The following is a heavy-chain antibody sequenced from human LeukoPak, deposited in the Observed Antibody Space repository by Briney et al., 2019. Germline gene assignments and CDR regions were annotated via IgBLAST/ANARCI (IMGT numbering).Heavy chain of an antibody. CDR1: GHTFTGYY. CDR3: AAPTDKYSSSSGGGY. CDR2: INPNSGGT. D-gene: IGHD6-6*01. Sequence: GASVKVSCKASGHTFTGYYMHWVRQAPGQGLEWMGWINPNSGGTNYAQKFQGRVTMTRDTSISTAYMELSRLRSDDTAVYYCAAPTDKYSSSSGGGYWGQGTLVTVSS. J-gene: IGHJ4*02. V-gene: IGHV1-2*02.